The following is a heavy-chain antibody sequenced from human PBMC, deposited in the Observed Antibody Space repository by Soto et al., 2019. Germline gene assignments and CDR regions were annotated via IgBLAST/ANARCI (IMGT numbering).Heavy chain of an antibody. CDR3: ATDSTGTSGHYDSSGYYYPRGGAFDI. J-gene: IGHJ3*02. CDR1: GYTLTELS. V-gene: IGHV1-24*01. Sequence: KVSCKVSGYTLTELSMHWVRQAPGKGLEWMGGFDPEDGETIYAQKFQGRVTMTEDTSTDTAYMELSSLRSEDTAVYYCATDSTGTSGHYDSSGYYYPRGGAFDIWGQGTMVTVSS. D-gene: IGHD3-22*01. CDR2: FDPEDGET.